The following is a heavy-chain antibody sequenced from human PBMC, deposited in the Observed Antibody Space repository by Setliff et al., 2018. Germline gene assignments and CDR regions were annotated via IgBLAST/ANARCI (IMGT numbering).Heavy chain of an antibody. J-gene: IGHJ6*02. CDR1: GFTFDDYA. CDR2: ISWDGGST. D-gene: IGHD3-10*01. V-gene: IGHV3-43D*04. Sequence: QPGGSLRLSCAASGFTFDDYAMHWVRQAPGKGLEWVSLISWDGGSTYYADSVKGRFTISRDNAKNSLYLQMNSLRAEDTAVYYCARVSRRSGLWFGELPYYYYNGMDVWGHGTTVTVSS. CDR3: ARVSRRSGLWFGELPYYYYNGMDV.